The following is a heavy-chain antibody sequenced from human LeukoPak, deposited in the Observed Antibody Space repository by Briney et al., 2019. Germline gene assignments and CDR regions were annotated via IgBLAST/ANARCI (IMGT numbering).Heavy chain of an antibody. CDR3: AKDVGGIGVSGTQDY. Sequence: ASVSVSCKPSVYSFLDYAVIWLRQAPGQGLEWMGWISTYNGNSNYSQSLQGRVTMTTDRSTNTLYMELGPLRADDTAVYYCAKDVGGIGVSGTQDYWGQGTLVTVSS. CDR1: VYSFLDYA. J-gene: IGHJ4*02. D-gene: IGHD5/OR15-5a*01. CDR2: ISTYNGNS. V-gene: IGHV1-18*01.